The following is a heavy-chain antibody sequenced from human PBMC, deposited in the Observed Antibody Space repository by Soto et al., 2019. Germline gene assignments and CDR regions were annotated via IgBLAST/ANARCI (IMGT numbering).Heavy chain of an antibody. CDR3: ARDPPTPPQPLFGMDV. CDR1: GYTFTGYY. D-gene: IGHD2-21*01. CDR2: INPNSGGT. J-gene: IGHJ6*02. Sequence: ASVKVSCKASGYTFTGYYMHWVRQAPGQGLEWMGWINPNSGGTNYAQKFQGRVTMTRDTSISTAYMELSRLRSDDTAVYDCARDPPTPPQPLFGMDVWGEGTTVTVSS. V-gene: IGHV1-2*02.